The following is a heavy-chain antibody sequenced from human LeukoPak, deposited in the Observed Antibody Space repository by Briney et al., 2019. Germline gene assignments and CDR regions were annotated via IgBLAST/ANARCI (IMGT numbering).Heavy chain of an antibody. J-gene: IGHJ4*02. D-gene: IGHD6-13*01. CDR3: VTDDIGAADTPVY. CDR1: GYTFTIYG. CDR2: ISAYNGNT. Sequence: VAPVTVSFTASGYTFTIYGISWVRQAPGQGLGWMGWISAYNGNTNYAQKFQGRVTMTEDTSTHTAYMELSSLRSEDTAIYYCVTDDIGAADTPVYWGPGTLVTVSS. V-gene: IGHV1-18*01.